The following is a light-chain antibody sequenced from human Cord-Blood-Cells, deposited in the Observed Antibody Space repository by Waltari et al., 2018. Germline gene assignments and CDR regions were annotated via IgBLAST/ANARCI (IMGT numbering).Light chain of an antibody. Sequence: NFMLTQPHPVSESPGKTVTISCPGSSGSIASNYVQWYQQRPGSAPTTVIYEDNQRPSGVPDRFSGSIDSSSNSASLTISGLKTEDEADYYCQSYDSSNWVFGGGTKLTVL. CDR3: QSYDSSNWV. V-gene: IGLV6-57*02. J-gene: IGLJ3*02. CDR1: SGSIASNY. CDR2: EDN.